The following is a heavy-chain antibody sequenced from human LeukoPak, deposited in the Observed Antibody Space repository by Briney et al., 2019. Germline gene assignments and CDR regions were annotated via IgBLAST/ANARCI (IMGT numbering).Heavy chain of an antibody. CDR1: GFTFSNAW. J-gene: IGHJ6*02. V-gene: IGHV3-15*01. Sequence: PGGSLRLSCAASGFTFSNAWMSWVRQAPGKGLEWVGRIKSKTDGGTTDYAAPVKGRFTILRDDSKNTLYLQMNSLKTEDTAVYYCTTGGSSSWYSLGYYYYGMDVWGQGTTVTVSS. CDR3: TTGGSSSWYSLGYYYYGMDV. D-gene: IGHD6-13*01. CDR2: IKSKTDGGTT.